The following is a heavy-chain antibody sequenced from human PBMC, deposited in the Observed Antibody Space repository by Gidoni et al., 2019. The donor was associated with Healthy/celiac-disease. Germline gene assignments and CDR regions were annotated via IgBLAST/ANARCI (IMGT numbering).Heavy chain of an antibody. CDR3: AKDSPGLSYLDY. Sequence: EVQLLECGGGLVQPGGSLRLSCAASGFTFSSYAMSWVRQAPGKGLGWVSAISGSGGSTYSADSVKGRFTISRDNSTNTLYLQMNSLRAEDTAVYYCAKDSPGLSYLDYWGQGTLVTVSS. CDR1: GFTFSSYA. V-gene: IGHV3-23*01. D-gene: IGHD3-16*02. CDR2: ISGSGGST. J-gene: IGHJ4*02.